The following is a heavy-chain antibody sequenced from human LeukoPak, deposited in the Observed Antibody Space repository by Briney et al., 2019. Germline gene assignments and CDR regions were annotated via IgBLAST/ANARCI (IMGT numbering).Heavy chain of an antibody. D-gene: IGHD3-3*01. J-gene: IGHJ4*02. V-gene: IGHV4-34*09. CDR2: IYYSGST. CDR3: ARTDFGRSFDY. Sequence: PSETLSLTCAVYGGSFSGYYWSWIRQPPGKGLEWIGYIYYSGSTYYNPSLKSRVTISVDTSKNQFSLKLSSVTAADTAVYYCARTDFGRSFDYWGQGTLVTVSS. CDR1: GGSFSGYY.